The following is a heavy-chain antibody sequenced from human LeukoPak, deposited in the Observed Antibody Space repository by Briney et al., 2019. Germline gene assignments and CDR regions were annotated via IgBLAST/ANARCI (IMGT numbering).Heavy chain of an antibody. D-gene: IGHD1-1*01. CDR1: GFPFIEYS. J-gene: IGHJ4*02. CDR3: ARDHNYAFDN. V-gene: IGHV3-48*01. Sequence: GGSLRLSCTASGFPFIEYSMNWVRQAPGKGLEWISYIGIDSGNTKYADSVRGRFTISADKAKTSLYLQMNSLRVEDTAVYYCARDHNYAFDNWGQGTLVSVSS. CDR2: IGIDSGNT.